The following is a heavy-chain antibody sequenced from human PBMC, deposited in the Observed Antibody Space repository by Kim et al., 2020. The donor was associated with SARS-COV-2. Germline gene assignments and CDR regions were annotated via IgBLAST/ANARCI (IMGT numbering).Heavy chain of an antibody. D-gene: IGHD3-10*01. CDR1: GFSFGSNW. Sequence: GGSLRLSCAASGFSFGSNWMSWVRQAPGKGPEWVANIKEDGREEHYVDSVKGRFTISRDNAKNSLYLQMNSLRADDPAVYYCARDGGGIITGWEDWGQG. J-gene: IGHJ4*02. CDR3: ARDGGGIITGWED. V-gene: IGHV3-7*01. CDR2: IKEDGREE.